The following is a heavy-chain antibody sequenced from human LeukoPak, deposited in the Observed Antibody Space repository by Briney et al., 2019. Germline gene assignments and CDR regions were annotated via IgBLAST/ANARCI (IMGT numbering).Heavy chain of an antibody. J-gene: IGHJ5*02. Sequence: SETLSLICTVSGGSISSYYWSWIRQPPGKGLEWIGYIYYSGSTNYNPSLKSRVTISVDTSKNQFSLKLSSVTAADTAVYYCVRDGDAAYVWGSYRYGWFDTWGQGTLVTVSS. CDR3: VRDGDAAYVWGSYRYGWFDT. CDR2: IYYSGST. CDR1: GGSISSYY. V-gene: IGHV4-59*12. D-gene: IGHD3-16*02.